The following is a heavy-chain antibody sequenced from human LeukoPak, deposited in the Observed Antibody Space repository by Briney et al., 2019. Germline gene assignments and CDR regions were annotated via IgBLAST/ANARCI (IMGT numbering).Heavy chain of an antibody. CDR2: IYPGDSDT. CDR3: ARRPKYNDGGYFDY. V-gene: IGHV5-51*01. J-gene: IGHJ4*02. CDR1: GCRFTNYW. Sequence: GGALKISFKGSGCRFTNYWIGWVRPMPGKGLGWMGIIYPGDSDTRYSPSFQGQVTISADKAITTAHLQWSRLKASDTAMYYCARRPKYNDGGYFDYWGQGTQVTVSS. D-gene: IGHD1-14*01.